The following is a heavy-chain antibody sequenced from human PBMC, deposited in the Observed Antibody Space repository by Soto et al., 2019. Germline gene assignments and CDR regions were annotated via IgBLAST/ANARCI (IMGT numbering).Heavy chain of an antibody. Sequence: GASVKVSCKASGSTFSSYAISWVRQAPGQGLEWMGGIIPIFGTANYAQKFQGRVTITADESTSTAYMELSSLRSEDTAVYYCAKYYYDSSGYYSDYYYGMDVWGQGTTVTVSS. D-gene: IGHD3-22*01. CDR2: IIPIFGTA. CDR1: GSTFSSYA. J-gene: IGHJ6*02. CDR3: AKYYYDSSGYYSDYYYGMDV. V-gene: IGHV1-69*13.